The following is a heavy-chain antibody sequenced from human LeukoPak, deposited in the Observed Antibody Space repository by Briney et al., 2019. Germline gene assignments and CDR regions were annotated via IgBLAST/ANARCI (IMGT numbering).Heavy chain of an antibody. V-gene: IGHV3-30*02. J-gene: IGHJ6*03. D-gene: IGHD5-12*01. CDR2: IRYDGSNK. CDR3: AKEKGIVATSTYYYYYYYMDV. CDR1: GFTFSSYG. Sequence: GGSLRLSCAASGFTFSSYGIHWVRQAPGKGLECVAFIRYDGSNKYYADSVKGRFTISRDNSKNTLYLQMNSLRAEDTAVYYCAKEKGIVATSTYYYYYYYMDVWGKGTTVTISS.